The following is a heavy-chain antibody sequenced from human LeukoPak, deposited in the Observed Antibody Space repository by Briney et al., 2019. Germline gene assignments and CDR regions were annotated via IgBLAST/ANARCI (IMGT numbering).Heavy chain of an antibody. J-gene: IGHJ4*02. V-gene: IGHV4-39*07. Sequence: SETLSLTCTVSGGSISSSSYYWGWIRQPPGKGLEWIGSIYYSGSTYYNPSLKSRVTISVDTSKNQFSLKLSSVTAADTAVYYCARSPDMVATTPDRYFDYWGQGTLVTVSS. CDR1: GGSISSSSYY. CDR3: ARSPDMVATTPDRYFDY. CDR2: IYYSGST. D-gene: IGHD5-12*01.